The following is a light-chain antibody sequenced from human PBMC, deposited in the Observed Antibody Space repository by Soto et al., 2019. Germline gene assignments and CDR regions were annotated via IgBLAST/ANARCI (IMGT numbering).Light chain of an antibody. CDR3: QQYNSYRRT. J-gene: IGKJ1*01. CDR1: QSISSW. CDR2: KAS. V-gene: IGKV1-5*03. Sequence: DIQMTQSPSTLSASVGDRVTITCRASQSISSWLAWYQQKPGKAPNLLIYKASSLESGVPSRFSGSGSGTEFTLTISSLQPDDFATYYCQQYNSYRRTLGQGTKVEIK.